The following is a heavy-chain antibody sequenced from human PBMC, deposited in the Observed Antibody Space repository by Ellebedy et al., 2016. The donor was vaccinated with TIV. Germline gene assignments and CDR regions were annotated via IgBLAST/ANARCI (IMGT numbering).Heavy chain of an antibody. D-gene: IGHD2-2*01. CDR2: LNAKTGDT. V-gene: IGHV1-2*02. CDR1: GFSFTNKY. CDR3: AKIMGDLGYCTYISCYDFDN. J-gene: IGHJ4*02. Sequence: AASVKVSCKTSGFSFTNKYMHWVRQAPGQGLEWMGWLNAKTGDTSYAQEFQGRVTMTRDTSTTTVYMELGRLTSDDTAVYYCAKIMGDLGYCTYISCYDFDNWGQGTLVTVSS.